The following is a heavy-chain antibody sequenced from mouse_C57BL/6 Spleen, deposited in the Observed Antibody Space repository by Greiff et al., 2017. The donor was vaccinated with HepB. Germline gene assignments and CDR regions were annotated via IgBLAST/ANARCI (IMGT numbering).Heavy chain of an antibody. CDR1: GYTFTSYG. Sequence: QVQLKQSGAELARPGASVKLSCKASGYTFTSYGISWVKQRTGQGLEWIGEIYPRSGNTYYNEKFKGKATLTADKSSSTAYMELRSLTSEDSAVYFCASLYYYGSSEYFDVWGTGTTVTVSS. J-gene: IGHJ1*03. D-gene: IGHD1-1*01. CDR2: IYPRSGNT. V-gene: IGHV1-81*01. CDR3: ASLYYYGSSEYFDV.